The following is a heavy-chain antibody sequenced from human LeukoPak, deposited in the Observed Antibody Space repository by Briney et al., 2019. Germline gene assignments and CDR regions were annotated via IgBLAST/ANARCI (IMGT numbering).Heavy chain of an antibody. J-gene: IGHJ4*02. CDR3: VRLYSSGWYFDY. V-gene: IGHV4-39*01. Sequence: KTSETLSLTCTVSGASITSNSYYWGWIRQPPGKGLEWIGGIYHSGSTYYQPSLKSPVTIYVDTSKNQFSLKLSSVTATDTAVYYFVRLYSSGWYFDYWGQGTLVTVSS. D-gene: IGHD6-19*01. CDR1: GASITSNSYY. CDR2: IYHSGST.